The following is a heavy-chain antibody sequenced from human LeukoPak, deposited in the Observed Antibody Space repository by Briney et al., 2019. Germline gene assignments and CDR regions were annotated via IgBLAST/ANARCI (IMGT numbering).Heavy chain of an antibody. CDR3: ARDIWGQSPFDP. V-gene: IGHV4-59*01. D-gene: IGHD7-27*01. Sequence: SETLSLTCTVSGGSISSYYWSWIRQPPGKGLEWIGYIYYSGSTNYNPSLKSRVTISVDTSKNQFSLKLSSVPAADTAVYYCARDIWGQSPFDPWGQGTLVTVSS. CDR1: GGSISSYY. CDR2: IYYSGST. J-gene: IGHJ5*02.